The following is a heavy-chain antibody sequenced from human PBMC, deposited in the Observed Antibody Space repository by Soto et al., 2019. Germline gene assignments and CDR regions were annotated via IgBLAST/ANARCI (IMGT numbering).Heavy chain of an antibody. V-gene: IGHV3-30*18. CDR1: GFTFSNYC. CDR2: TSHDGSRK. D-gene: IGHD5-12*01. J-gene: IGHJ4*02. Sequence: QEQLLESGGGVVQPGGSLRLSCTASGFTFSNYCFHWVRQAPGKGLEWVAVTSHDGSRKYYADSLKGRFTISRDNSKDTLYLQINSLRAEDTAMYYCAKDVGRDGYNFVDSWGQGTLVTVSS. CDR3: AKDVGRDGYNFVDS.